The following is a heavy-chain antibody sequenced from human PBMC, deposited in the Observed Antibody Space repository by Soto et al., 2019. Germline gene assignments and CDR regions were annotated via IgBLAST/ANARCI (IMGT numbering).Heavy chain of an antibody. V-gene: IGHV4-31*03. Sequence: PSETLSLTCTVSGGSISSGGYYWSWIRQHPGKGLEWIGYIYYSGSTYYNPSLKSRVTISVDTSKNQFSLKLSSVTAADTAVYYCARVPLGSGYASYYYYYMDVWGKGTTVTVSS. J-gene: IGHJ6*03. CDR1: GGSISSGGYY. CDR2: IYYSGST. D-gene: IGHD5-12*01. CDR3: ARVPLGSGYASYYYYYMDV.